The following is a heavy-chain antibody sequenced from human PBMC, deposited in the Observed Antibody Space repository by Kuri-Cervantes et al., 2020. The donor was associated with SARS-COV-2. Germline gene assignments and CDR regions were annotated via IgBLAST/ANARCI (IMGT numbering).Heavy chain of an antibody. Sequence: ASVKVSCKASGYTFTTYDINWVRQAPGQGLEWMGWISAYNGNTNYAQKFQGRVTITADESTSTAYMELSSLRSEDTAVYYCASSLAALRGPFDYWGQGTLVTVSS. CDR2: ISAYNGNT. D-gene: IGHD6-13*01. J-gene: IGHJ4*02. V-gene: IGHV1-18*01. CDR1: GYTFTTYD. CDR3: ASSLAALRGPFDY.